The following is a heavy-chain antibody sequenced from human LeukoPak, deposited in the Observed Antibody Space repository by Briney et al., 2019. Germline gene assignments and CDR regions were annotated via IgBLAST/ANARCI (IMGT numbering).Heavy chain of an antibody. CDR2: ISYDGSNK. Sequence: PGRSLRLSCAASGFTFSSYGMHWVRQAPGKGLEWVAVISYDGSNKYYADSVKGRFTISRDNSKNTLYLQMNSLRAEDTAVYYCARDEHDYGGNSFDYWGQGTLVTVSS. V-gene: IGHV3-30*03. CDR3: ARDEHDYGGNSFDY. D-gene: IGHD4-23*01. J-gene: IGHJ4*02. CDR1: GFTFSSYG.